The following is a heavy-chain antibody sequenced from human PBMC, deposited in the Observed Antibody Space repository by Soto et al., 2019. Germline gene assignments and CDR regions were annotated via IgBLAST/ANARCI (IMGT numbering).Heavy chain of an antibody. CDR2: ISYDGSNK. Sequence: QVQLVESGGGVVQPGRSLRLSCAASGFTFSSYAMHWVRQAPGKGLEWVAVISYDGSNKYYADSVKGRFTISRDNSKNTLYLQMNSLRAEDTAVYYCARSLSTIFGVVITKTYGMDVW. CDR3: ARSLSTIFGVVITKTYGMDV. V-gene: IGHV3-30-3*01. D-gene: IGHD3-3*01. CDR1: GFTFSSYA. J-gene: IGHJ6*01.